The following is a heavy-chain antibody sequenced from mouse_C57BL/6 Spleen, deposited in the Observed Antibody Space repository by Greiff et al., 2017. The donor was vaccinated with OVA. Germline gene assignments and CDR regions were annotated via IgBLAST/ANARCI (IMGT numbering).Heavy chain of an antibody. CDR3: ASRYYENAMDY. D-gene: IGHD1-1*01. CDR2: ILPGSGGT. Sequence: QVQLQQSGAELMKPGASVKLSCKATGYTFTGYWIEWVKQRPGHGLEWIGEILPGSGGTNYNEKFKGKATFTADTSSNTAYMQLSSLTTEDSAIYYCASRYYENAMDYWGQGTSVTVSS. V-gene: IGHV1-9*01. CDR1: GYTFTGYW. J-gene: IGHJ4*01.